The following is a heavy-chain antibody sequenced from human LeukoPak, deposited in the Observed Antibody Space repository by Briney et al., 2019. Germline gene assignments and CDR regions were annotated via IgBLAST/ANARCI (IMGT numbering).Heavy chain of an antibody. J-gene: IGHJ6*03. CDR1: GFTFSSYA. CDR3: AAGVYYYYYMDV. V-gene: IGHV3-23*01. CDR2: ISGSGGST. Sequence: GGSLRLSCAASGFTFSSYAMSWVRQAPGKGLEWVSAISGSGGSTYYADSVKGRFTISRDNSKNTLYLQMNSLRAEDTAVYYCAAGVYYYYYMDVWVKGTTVTVSS.